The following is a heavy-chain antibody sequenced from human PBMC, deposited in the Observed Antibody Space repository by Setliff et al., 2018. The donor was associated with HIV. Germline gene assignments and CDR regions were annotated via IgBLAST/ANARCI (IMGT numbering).Heavy chain of an antibody. CDR3: AKGADYGDHFDY. Sequence: GSLRLSCAASGFTVRTNYMSWVRQAPGKGLEWVSLIYTGGTTYYADSMKGRFTISRDNSKNTLYLQMNSLRTEDTALYYCAKGADYGDHFDYWGQGTLVTVSS. CDR2: IYTGGTT. J-gene: IGHJ4*02. D-gene: IGHD4-17*01. V-gene: IGHV3-53*05. CDR1: GFTVRTNY.